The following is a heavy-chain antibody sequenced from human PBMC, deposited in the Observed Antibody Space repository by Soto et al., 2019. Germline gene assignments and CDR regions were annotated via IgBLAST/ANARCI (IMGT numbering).Heavy chain of an antibody. CDR2: IIPIFGTA. J-gene: IGHJ6*02. V-gene: IGHV1-69*13. CDR3: ASYCSGGSCYSYYYGMDV. Sequence: GASVKVSCTASGGTFSSYAISWVRQAPGQGLEWMGGIIPIFGTANYAQKFQGRVTITADESTSTAYMELSSLRSEDTAVYYCASYCSGGSCYSYYYGMDVWGQGTTVTVSS. CDR1: GGTFSSYA. D-gene: IGHD2-15*01.